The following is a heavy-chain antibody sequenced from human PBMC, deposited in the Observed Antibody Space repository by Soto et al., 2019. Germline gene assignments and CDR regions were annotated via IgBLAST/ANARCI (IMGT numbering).Heavy chain of an antibody. V-gene: IGHV2-5*02. D-gene: IGHD3-22*01. CDR2: IYWDDTK. Sequence: QITLKESGPTLVTPTETLTLTCTFSGFSLSSSGVGVGWIRQPPGQALEWVALIYWDDTKRYSPSLKSGLTINKDTSRNQVVLTMTNMEPVGTATYYCAHIRVTMIVGAGYFQHWGQGTLVTVSS. J-gene: IGHJ1*01. CDR1: GFSLSSSGVG. CDR3: AHIRVTMIVGAGYFQH.